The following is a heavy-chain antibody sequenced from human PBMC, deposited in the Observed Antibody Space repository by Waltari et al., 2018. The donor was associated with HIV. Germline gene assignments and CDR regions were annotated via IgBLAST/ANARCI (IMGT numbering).Heavy chain of an antibody. D-gene: IGHD3-10*01. Sequence: QVQLVQSGAEVKKPGASVQVSCKASGYSFTAHYLHWVRQAPGQALEWMGWIQPSTGRTLYAQTFQGRVTMTRDTSINTASVELKSLTSDDTAVYYCARGGARYYHAFHIWGQGTVVTVSS. J-gene: IGHJ3*02. CDR3: ARGGARYYHAFHI. V-gene: IGHV1-2*02. CDR1: GYSFTAHY. CDR2: IQPSTGRT.